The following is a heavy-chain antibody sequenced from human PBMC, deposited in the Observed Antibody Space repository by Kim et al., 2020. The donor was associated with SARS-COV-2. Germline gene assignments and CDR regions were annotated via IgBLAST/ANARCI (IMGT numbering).Heavy chain of an antibody. D-gene: IGHD3-22*01. J-gene: IGHJ6*02. Sequence: SETLSLTCTVSGGSISSCGYYWSWIRQHPGKGLEWISYIYYSGSTYYNPSLKSLITISVDTSKNQFSLKLSSVTAADTAVYYCARDRFYYDISGSGPHYYYYGRDVWGQGTTVTVSS. CDR3: ARDRFYYDISGSGPHYYYYGRDV. CDR2: IYYSGST. CDR1: GGSISSCGYY. V-gene: IGHV4-31*01.